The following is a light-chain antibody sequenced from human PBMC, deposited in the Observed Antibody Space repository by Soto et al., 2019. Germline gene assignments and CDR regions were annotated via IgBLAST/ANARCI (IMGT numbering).Light chain of an antibody. J-gene: IGKJ1*01. Sequence: DIQMTQSPSTVSASVGDRVTITCRASQSISSWLAWYQQKPGKAPKHLIFKASSIESGVPSRFSGCGSGTEFTLTISSLQPDDFASYYCQHYNPYSRTFGQGTKVEIK. CDR3: QHYNPYSRT. V-gene: IGKV1-5*03. CDR2: KAS. CDR1: QSISSW.